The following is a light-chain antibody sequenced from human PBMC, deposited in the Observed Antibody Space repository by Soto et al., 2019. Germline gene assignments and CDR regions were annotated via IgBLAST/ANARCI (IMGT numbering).Light chain of an antibody. CDR3: RQYGSSGT. J-gene: IGKJ1*01. CDR2: GAS. Sequence: EIVLTQSPGTLSLSPGERATLSSRASQSVSNNYLAWYQQKPGHDTRLRIYGASNRATGIPDRFSGSWSGTDFTLTISRLEPEEFAVYYCRQYGSSGTFGQGTKVDIK. CDR1: QSVSNNY. V-gene: IGKV3-20*01.